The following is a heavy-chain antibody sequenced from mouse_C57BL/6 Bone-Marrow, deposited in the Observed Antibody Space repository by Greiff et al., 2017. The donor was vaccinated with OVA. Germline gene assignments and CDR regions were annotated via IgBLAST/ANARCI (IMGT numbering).Heavy chain of an antibody. Sequence: EVKLVESGEGLVKPGGSLKLSCAASGFTFSSYAMSWVRQTPEKRLEWVAYLSSGGDYIYYADTVKGRFTISRDNARNTLYLQMSSLKSEDTAMYYCTRPSATLRWFAYWGQGTLVTVSA. D-gene: IGHD1-2*01. CDR3: TRPSATLRWFAY. V-gene: IGHV5S21*01. CDR1: GFTFSSYA. CDR2: LSSGGDYI. J-gene: IGHJ3*01.